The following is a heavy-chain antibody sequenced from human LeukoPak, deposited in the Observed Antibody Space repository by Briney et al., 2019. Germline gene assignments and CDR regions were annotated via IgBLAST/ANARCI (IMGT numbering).Heavy chain of an antibody. CDR3: ARDAVDTANAV. CDR2: ISYDGSNK. V-gene: IGHV3-30-3*01. J-gene: IGHJ6*02. Sequence: GGSLRLSCAASGFTFSSYAMHWVRQAPGKGLEWVAVISYDGSNKYYADSVKGRFTISRDNSKNTLYLQMNSLRAEDTAVYYCARDAVDTANAVWGQGTTVTVSS. CDR1: GFTFSSYA. D-gene: IGHD5-18*01.